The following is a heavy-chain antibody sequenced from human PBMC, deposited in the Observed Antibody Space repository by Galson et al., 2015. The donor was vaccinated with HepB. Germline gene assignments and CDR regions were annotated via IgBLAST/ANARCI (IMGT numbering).Heavy chain of an antibody. D-gene: IGHD6-25*01. Sequence: SLRLSCAASGFTFSSYSMNWVRQAPGKGLEWVGFIRSKAYGGTTEYAASVKGRFTISRDDSKSIAYLQMNSLKTEDTAVYYCTRVTYWGIAPAVGWFDPWGQGTLVTVSS. J-gene: IGHJ5*02. V-gene: IGHV3-49*04. CDR1: GFTFSSYS. CDR2: IRSKAYGGTT. CDR3: TRVTYWGIAPAVGWFDP.